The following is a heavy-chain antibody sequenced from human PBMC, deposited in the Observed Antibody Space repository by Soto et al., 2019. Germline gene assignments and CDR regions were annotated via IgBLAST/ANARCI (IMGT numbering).Heavy chain of an antibody. J-gene: IGHJ6*03. V-gene: IGHV4-59*01. CDR3: ARVDYGDHDILPYYMDV. CDR2: IYYSGST. D-gene: IGHD4-17*01. CDR1: GGSISSYY. Sequence: SETLSLTCTVSGGSISSYYWSWIRQPPGKGLEWIGYIYYSGSTNYNPSLKSRVTISVDTSKNQFSLKLSSVTAADTAVYYCARVDYGDHDILPYYMDVWGKGTTVTVSS.